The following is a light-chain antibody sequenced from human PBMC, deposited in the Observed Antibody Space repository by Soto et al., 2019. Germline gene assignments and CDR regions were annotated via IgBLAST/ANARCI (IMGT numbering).Light chain of an antibody. Sequence: QSALTQPASVSGSPGRSITISCTGTSSDVGGYNYVSWYQQHPGKAPKLMIYEVSNWPSGVSNRFSGSKSGNTASLTISGLQAEDEADYYCSSYTSSSTLVFGGGTKLTVL. CDR2: EVS. J-gene: IGLJ3*02. CDR3: SSYTSSSTLV. CDR1: SSDVGGYNY. V-gene: IGLV2-14*01.